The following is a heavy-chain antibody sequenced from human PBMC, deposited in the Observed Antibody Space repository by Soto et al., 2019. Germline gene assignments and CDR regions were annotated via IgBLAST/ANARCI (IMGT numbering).Heavy chain of an antibody. Sequence: QVQLQESGPGLMKPSQTLSLTCTVSGGSISSGGYYWSWIRQHPGKGLEWIGYIYYSGSTYYNPSLKSRVTISVDTSKNQFSLKLSSVTAADTAVYYCARGGLGPMDEGSSYGYWGQGTLVTVSS. J-gene: IGHJ4*02. V-gene: IGHV4-31*03. CDR2: IYYSGST. CDR3: ARGGLGPMDEGSSYGY. CDR1: GGSISSGGYY. D-gene: IGHD6-6*01.